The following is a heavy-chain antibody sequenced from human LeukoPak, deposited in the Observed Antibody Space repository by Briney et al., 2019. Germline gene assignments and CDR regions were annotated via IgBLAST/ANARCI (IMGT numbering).Heavy chain of an antibody. CDR3: ARAEGTFDY. J-gene: IGHJ4*02. CDR2: INHSGST. CDR1: GGSFSGYY. V-gene: IGHV4-34*01. D-gene: IGHD1-1*01. Sequence: SETLSLTCAVYGGSFSGYYWSWIRQPPGKGLEWIGEINHSGSTNYNPSLKSRVTISVDTSKNQFSLKLSSATAADTAVYYCARAEGTFDYWGQGTLVTVSS.